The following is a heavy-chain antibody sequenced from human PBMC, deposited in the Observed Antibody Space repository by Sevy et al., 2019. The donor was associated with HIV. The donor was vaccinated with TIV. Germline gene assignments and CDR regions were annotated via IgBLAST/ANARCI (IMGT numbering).Heavy chain of an antibody. Sequence: GGSLRLSCAASGFTFSSYSMNWVRQAPGKGLEWVSSISSSSSYIYYADSVKGRFTISRDNAKNSLYLQMNSLRAEDTAVYYCARDTRYYYDSGGYYAPDAFDIWGQGTMVTVSS. CDR1: GFTFSSYS. CDR2: ISSSSSYI. D-gene: IGHD3-22*01. J-gene: IGHJ3*02. V-gene: IGHV3-21*01. CDR3: ARDTRYYYDSGGYYAPDAFDI.